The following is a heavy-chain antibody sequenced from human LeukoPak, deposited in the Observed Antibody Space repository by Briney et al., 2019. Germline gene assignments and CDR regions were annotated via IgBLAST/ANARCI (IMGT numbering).Heavy chain of an antibody. CDR1: GFTFSDYY. Sequence: GGSLRLSCAASGFTFSDYYMSWIRQAPGKGLEWVSYISSSGSTIYYADSVKGRFTISRDNAKNSLYLQMNSLRAEDTAVYYCARDRGQYYYDSSGYTFDYWGQGTLVTVSS. J-gene: IGHJ4*02. CDR2: ISSSGSTI. CDR3: ARDRGQYYYDSSGYTFDY. D-gene: IGHD3-22*01. V-gene: IGHV3-11*01.